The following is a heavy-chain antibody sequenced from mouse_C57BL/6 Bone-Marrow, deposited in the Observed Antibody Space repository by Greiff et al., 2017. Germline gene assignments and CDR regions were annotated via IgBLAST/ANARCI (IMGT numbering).Heavy chain of an antibody. V-gene: IGHV5-17*01. CDR1: GFTFSDYG. Sequence: EVKLQESGGGLVKPGGSLKLSCAASGFTFSDYGMHWVRQAPEKGLEWVAYISSGSSTIYYADTVKGRFTISRDNAKNTLFLQMTSLRSEDTAMYYCARDDGYYVEFAYWGQGTLVTVSA. J-gene: IGHJ3*01. D-gene: IGHD2-3*01. CDR3: ARDDGYYVEFAY. CDR2: ISSGSSTI.